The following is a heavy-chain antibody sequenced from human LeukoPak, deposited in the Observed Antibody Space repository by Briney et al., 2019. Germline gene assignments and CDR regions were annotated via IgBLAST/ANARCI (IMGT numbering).Heavy chain of an antibody. Sequence: GGSLRLSCAASGFTFSSYAMHWVRRAPGKGLEWVAVISYDGSNKYYADSVKGRFTISRDNSKNTLYLQMNSPRAEDTAGFYCARVSAISDYYDSSGYYLDAFDIWGQGTMVTVSS. V-gene: IGHV3-30-3*01. CDR3: ARVSAISDYYDSSGYYLDAFDI. CDR1: GFTFSSYA. CDR2: ISYDGSNK. J-gene: IGHJ3*02. D-gene: IGHD3-22*01.